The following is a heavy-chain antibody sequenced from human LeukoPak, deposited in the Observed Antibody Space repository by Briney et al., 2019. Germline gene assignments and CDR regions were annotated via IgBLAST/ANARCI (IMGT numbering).Heavy chain of an antibody. CDR1: GGSISSGSYY. CDR2: IYTSGST. D-gene: IGHD3-10*01. Sequence: SQTLSLTCTVSGGSISSGSYYWSWIRQPAGKGLEWIGRIYTSGSTNYNPSLKSRATISVDTSKNQFSLKLSSVTAADTAVYYCARGVVRGVIITREIDYWGQGTLVTVSS. J-gene: IGHJ4*02. V-gene: IGHV4-61*02. CDR3: ARGVVRGVIITREIDY.